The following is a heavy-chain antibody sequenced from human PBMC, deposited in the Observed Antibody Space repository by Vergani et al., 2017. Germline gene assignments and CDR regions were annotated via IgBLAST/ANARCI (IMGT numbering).Heavy chain of an antibody. CDR2: IGYDGNKK. V-gene: IGHV3-30*02. CDR1: GFSFSGYG. J-gene: IGHJ4*02. D-gene: IGHD1-14*01. Sequence: QVQFVDSGGGVVQPGGSLRLSCVASGFSFSGYGMHWVRQAPGKGLEWLAFIGYDGNKKYYADSVKGRFTISRDNSRNVLSLQMNSLRAEDTAVYHCVKGFVELEPLADYFDYWGQGTLVTVSS. CDR3: VKGFVELEPLADYFDY.